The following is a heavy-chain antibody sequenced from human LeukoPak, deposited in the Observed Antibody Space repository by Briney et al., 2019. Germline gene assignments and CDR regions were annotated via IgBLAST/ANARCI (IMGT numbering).Heavy chain of an antibody. CDR1: GYTLTELS. Sequence: ASVKVSCKVSGYTLTELSMHWVRQAPGKGLEWMGGFDPEGGETIYAQKFQGRVTMTEDTSTDTAYMELSSLRSEDTAVYYCATGLWELPSPLDYWGQGTLVTVSS. J-gene: IGHJ4*02. CDR3: ATGLWELPSPLDY. CDR2: FDPEGGET. D-gene: IGHD1-26*01. V-gene: IGHV1-24*01.